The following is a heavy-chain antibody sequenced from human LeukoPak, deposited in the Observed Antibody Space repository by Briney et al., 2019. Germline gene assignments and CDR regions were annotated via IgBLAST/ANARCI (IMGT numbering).Heavy chain of an antibody. D-gene: IGHD2-15*01. J-gene: IGHJ4*02. CDR3: AKDGDAGIVVVVAAFDY. CDR1: GFTVSSSY. CDR2: IYSGGST. Sequence: PGGSLRLSCAASGFTVSSSYMTWVRQAPGKGLEWVSVIYSGGSTYYADSVKGRFTISRDNSKNTLYLQMNSLRAEDTAVYYCAKDGDAGIVVVVAAFDYWGQETLVTVSS. V-gene: IGHV3-53*01.